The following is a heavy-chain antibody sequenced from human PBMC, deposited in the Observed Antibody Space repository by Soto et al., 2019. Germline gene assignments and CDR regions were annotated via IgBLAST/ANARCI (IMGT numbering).Heavy chain of an antibody. CDR2: IYWDGDR. CDR1: GFSLSTGGMG. V-gene: IGHV2-5*02. J-gene: IGHJ6*02. Sequence: SGPTLVNPTQTLTLTCTFSGFSLSTGGMGVGWIRQPPGKALEWLALIYWDGDRRYRPSLMSRLTIAKDTSKNQVVLTMTNMDPVDTATYYCVHSRCGGDCRQSYSSNYYYGMDIWGQGTTVTVSS. CDR3: VHSRCGGDCRQSYSSNYYYGMDI. D-gene: IGHD2-21*02.